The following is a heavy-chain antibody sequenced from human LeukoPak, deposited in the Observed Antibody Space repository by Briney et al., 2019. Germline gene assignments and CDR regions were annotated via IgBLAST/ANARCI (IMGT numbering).Heavy chain of an antibody. Sequence: PGGSLRLSCAASGFTFGIYAVSWVRQAPGRGLEWVSVISGNSDNTHYADSVKGRFTISRDNSKNTLYPQMNSLRAEDTAIYYCAKVISGYSADDWYRGYYFDYWGQGTLVTVSP. J-gene: IGHJ4*02. CDR1: GFTFGIYA. V-gene: IGHV3-23*01. CDR3: AKVISGYSADDWYRGYYFDY. D-gene: IGHD5-12*01. CDR2: ISGNSDNT.